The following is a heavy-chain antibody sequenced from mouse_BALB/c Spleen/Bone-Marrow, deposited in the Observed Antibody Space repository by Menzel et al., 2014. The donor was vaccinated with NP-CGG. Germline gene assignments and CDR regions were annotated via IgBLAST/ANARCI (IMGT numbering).Heavy chain of an antibody. D-gene: IGHD2-3*01. V-gene: IGHV5-17*02. Sequence: QLQESGGGLVQPGGSRKLSCAASGFTFRSFGMHWARQAPEKGLEWVAYISGGTSTIYYADTVKGRFTISRDNPNNTLFLQMTSLRSEDTAMYYCVRGGYYVPSYFDSWGQGTTLTVSS. CDR3: VRGGYYVPSYFDS. J-gene: IGHJ2*01. CDR2: ISGGTSTI. CDR1: GFTFRSFG.